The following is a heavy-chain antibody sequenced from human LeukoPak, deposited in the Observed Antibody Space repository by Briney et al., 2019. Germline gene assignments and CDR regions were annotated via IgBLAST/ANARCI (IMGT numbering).Heavy chain of an antibody. J-gene: IGHJ6*03. CDR2: IIPIFGTA. Sequence: GASVKVSCKASGGTFSSYAISWVRQAPGQGLEWMGGIIPIFGTANYAQKFQGRVTITTDESTSTAYMELSSLRSEDTAVYYYARLRGTRGDYYYYMDVWGKGTTVTVSS. CDR1: GGTFSSYA. D-gene: IGHD1-14*01. V-gene: IGHV1-69*05. CDR3: ARLRGTRGDYYYYMDV.